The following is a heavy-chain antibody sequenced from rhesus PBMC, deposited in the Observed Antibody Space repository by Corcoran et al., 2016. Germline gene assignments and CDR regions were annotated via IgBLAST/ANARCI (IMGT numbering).Heavy chain of an antibody. CDR1: GGSISGYW. V-gene: IGHV4-160*01. CDR2: IDSSRST. D-gene: IGHD4-23*01. CDR3: ARDPYSNPDY. J-gene: IGHJ4*01. Sequence: QLQLQESGPGLVKPSETLSLTCAVSGGSISGYWWSWIRQPPGKGLGWIGRIDSSRSTDYNRSLKSRVTISRDTSKNQCSLKLSAVTAADTAVYYCARDPYSNPDYWGQGVLVTVSS.